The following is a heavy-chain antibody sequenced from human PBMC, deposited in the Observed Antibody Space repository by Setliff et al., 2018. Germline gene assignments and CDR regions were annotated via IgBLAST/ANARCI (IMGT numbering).Heavy chain of an antibody. CDR1: GYTFTDYG. J-gene: IGHJ4*02. D-gene: IGHD2-8*01. Sequence: ASVKVSCKTSGYTFTDYGIAWVRPAPGQGLEWMGWISAHSGNAYYTPKLHGRVTLTTDTSTSTAYMELRSLGSDDTAVYYCSRLVRFCTRTSCQRLSGGEFWGQGTLVTVSS. V-gene: IGHV1-18*01. CDR3: SRLVRFCTRTSCQRLSGGEF. CDR2: ISAHSGNA.